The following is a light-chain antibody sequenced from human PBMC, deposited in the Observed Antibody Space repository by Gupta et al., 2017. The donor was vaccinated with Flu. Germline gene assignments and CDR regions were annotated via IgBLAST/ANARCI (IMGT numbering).Light chain of an antibody. CDR2: GAS. J-gene: IGKJ1*01. CDR1: QSVSSN. V-gene: IGKV3-15*01. CDR3: QLYNSWPWT. Sequence: EIVMTQSPATLSVSAGERAILSCTASQSVSSNLAWYQQKAGQAPRLLIYGASTRAAGIPARCSGSGSGTEFTITISRLQSEDFAVYYCQLYNSWPWTFGQGTKVEIK.